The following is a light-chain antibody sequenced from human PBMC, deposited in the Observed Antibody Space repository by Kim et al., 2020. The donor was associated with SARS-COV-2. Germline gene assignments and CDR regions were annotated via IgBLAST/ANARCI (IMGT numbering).Light chain of an antibody. V-gene: IGLV4-69*01. CDR1: SRHTTYT. CDR3: QTWVTGRWV. J-gene: IGLJ3*02. Sequence: QLVLTQSPSASASLGASVKLTCTLSSRHTTYTIAWYQRQPQKGPRYLMKVNADGSLVKGDGIPDRFSGSSSGAERYLTISNLRSEDEADYYCQTWVTGRWVFGGGTQLTVL. CDR2: VNADGSL.